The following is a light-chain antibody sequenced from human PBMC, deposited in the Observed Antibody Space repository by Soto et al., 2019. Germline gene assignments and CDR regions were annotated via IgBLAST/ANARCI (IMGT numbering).Light chain of an antibody. CDR2: GAS. CDR1: QSVSSN. V-gene: IGKV3-11*01. J-gene: IGKJ4*01. Sequence: EIVMTHSPATLSVSPGERATLSCRASQSVSSNLAWYQQKPGQAPRLLIYGASNRATGIPGRFSGSGSGTDFTLTISSLEPEDFAVYYCQQRSNWPLTFGGGTKVDNK. CDR3: QQRSNWPLT.